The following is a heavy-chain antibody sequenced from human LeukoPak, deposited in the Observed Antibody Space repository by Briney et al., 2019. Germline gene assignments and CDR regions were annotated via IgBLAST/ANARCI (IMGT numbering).Heavy chain of an antibody. Sequence: SVKVSCKASGGTSSSYTISWVRQAPGQGLEWMGRIIPILGIANYAQKLQGRVTITADKSTSTAYMELSSLRSEDTAVYYCARDVHNGYSYGTYFDYWGQGTLVTVSS. CDR1: GGTSSSYT. D-gene: IGHD5-18*01. CDR2: IIPILGIA. CDR3: ARDVHNGYSYGTYFDY. J-gene: IGHJ4*02. V-gene: IGHV1-69*04.